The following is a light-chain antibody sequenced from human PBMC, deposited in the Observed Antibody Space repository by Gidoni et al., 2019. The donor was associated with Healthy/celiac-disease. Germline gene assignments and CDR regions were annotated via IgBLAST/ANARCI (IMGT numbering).Light chain of an antibody. Sequence: DTVLTQSPGTLSLSPGERANLSCKARRSVSSSYLAWYQQKPGQAPRLLIYGASSRATGIPDRFSGSGSGTDFTLTISRLEPEDVAVYYCQQYGSSPTFXPXTKVDIK. CDR1: RSVSSSY. V-gene: IGKV3-20*01. CDR3: QQYGSSPT. CDR2: GAS. J-gene: IGKJ3*01.